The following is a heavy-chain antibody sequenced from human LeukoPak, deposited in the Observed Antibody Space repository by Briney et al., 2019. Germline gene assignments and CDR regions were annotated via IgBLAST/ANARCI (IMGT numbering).Heavy chain of an antibody. Sequence: GGSLRLSCAASEFTFSSYGMHWVRQAPGKGLVWVSRISSDGTTTNYADSVKGRFTISRDNAKNTLYLQMNSLGAEDTAIYFCVCIPVGFWGQGPLVTVSS. CDR3: VCIPVGF. CDR1: EFTFSSYG. V-gene: IGHV3-74*01. CDR2: ISSDGTTT. J-gene: IGHJ4*02. D-gene: IGHD2-8*02.